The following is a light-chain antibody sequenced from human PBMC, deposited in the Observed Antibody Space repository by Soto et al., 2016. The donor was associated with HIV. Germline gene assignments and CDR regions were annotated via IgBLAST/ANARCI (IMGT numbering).Light chain of an antibody. CDR3: QQSYSIPYT. CDR2: GAS. Sequence: DIQMTQSPSSLSASIGDRVTITCRASQDIRISLAWYQQKPGKPPNLLIYGASTLQSGVPSRFSGSGSGTDFTLTITSLQPEDFATYYCQQSYSIPYTFGQGTKLEIQ. CDR1: QDIRIS. V-gene: IGKV1-27*01. J-gene: IGKJ2*01.